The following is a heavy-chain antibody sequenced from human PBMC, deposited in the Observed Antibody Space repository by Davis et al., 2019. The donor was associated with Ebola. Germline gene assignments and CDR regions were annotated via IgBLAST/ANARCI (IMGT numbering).Heavy chain of an antibody. V-gene: IGHV3-48*02. CDR1: GFTFSSYS. CDR3: ARHDDY. Sequence: GESLKISCAASGFTFSSYSMNWVRQAPGKGLEWVAYIGGDSRTIYYADSVKGRFTISRDNAKNSLFLQMNSLRDTDTAVYYCARHDDYWGQGTLVTVSS. J-gene: IGHJ4*02. CDR2: IGGDSRTI.